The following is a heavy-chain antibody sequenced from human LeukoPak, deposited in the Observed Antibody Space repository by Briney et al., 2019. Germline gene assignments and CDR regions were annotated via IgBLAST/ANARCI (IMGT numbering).Heavy chain of an antibody. CDR2: ISGSGVST. D-gene: IGHD1-26*01. Sequence: GGSLRLSCAASGFAFSSYAMSWVRQAPGKGLEWVSAISGSGVSTYYADSVKGRFTISRDNSKNTLYLQMNSLRAEDTAVYYCAKTVGVPKTNFDYWGQGILVTVSS. V-gene: IGHV3-23*01. J-gene: IGHJ4*02. CDR1: GFAFSSYA. CDR3: AKTVGVPKTNFDY.